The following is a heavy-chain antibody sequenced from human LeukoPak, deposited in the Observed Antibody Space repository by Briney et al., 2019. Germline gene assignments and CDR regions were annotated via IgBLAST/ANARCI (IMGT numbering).Heavy chain of an antibody. V-gene: IGHV3-66*01. Sequence: PGGSLRLSCAASGLTVSSNYMTWVRQAPGKELEWVSVIYSGGSTYYADSVRGRFTISRDNSKNTLYLQMNSLRAEDTAVYYCTRGRSPNWFDPWGQGTLVTVSS. CDR3: TRGRSPNWFDP. CDR2: IYSGGST. J-gene: IGHJ5*02. CDR1: GLTVSSNY.